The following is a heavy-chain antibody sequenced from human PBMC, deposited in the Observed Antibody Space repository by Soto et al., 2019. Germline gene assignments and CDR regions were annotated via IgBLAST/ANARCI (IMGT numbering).Heavy chain of an antibody. CDR2: IYPGDSDT. D-gene: IGHD1-26*01. J-gene: IGHJ4*02. Sequence: GESLKISCKGSGYSFASHWVAWVRQMPEKGLEWIGTIYPGDSDTIYSSAFRGHVTISADTSVSTAYLQWRSLEATDSAIYYCARYSGSYWHYLDFWGQGTLVTVSS. CDR1: GYSFASHW. CDR3: ARYSGSYWHYLDF. V-gene: IGHV5-51*01.